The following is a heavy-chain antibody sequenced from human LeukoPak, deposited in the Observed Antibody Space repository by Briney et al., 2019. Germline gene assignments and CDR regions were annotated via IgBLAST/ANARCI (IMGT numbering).Heavy chain of an antibody. CDR3: AREPYYDFWSGYYIH. V-gene: IGHV3-21*01. D-gene: IGHD3-3*01. CDR2: ISSSSYI. J-gene: IGHJ4*02. Sequence: GGSLRLSCAASGFTFSSYSMNWVRQAPGKGLEWVSSISSSSYIYYADSVKGRFTISRDNAKNSLYLQMNSLRAEDTAVYYCAREPYYDFWSGYYIHWGQGTLVTVSS. CDR1: GFTFSSYS.